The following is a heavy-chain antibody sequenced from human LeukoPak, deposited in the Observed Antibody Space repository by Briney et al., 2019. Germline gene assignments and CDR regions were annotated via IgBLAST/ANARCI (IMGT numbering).Heavy chain of an antibody. Sequence: PSQTLSLTCTVSGGSISSGGYYWSWIRQHPGKGLEWIGYVYYSGSTYYNPSLKSRVTISVDTSKNQFSLKLSSVTAADTAVYYCAREGCSGGSCYGWFDPWGQGTLVTVSS. CDR3: AREGCSGGSCYGWFDP. CDR1: GGSISSGGYY. V-gene: IGHV4-31*03. D-gene: IGHD2-15*01. CDR2: VYYSGST. J-gene: IGHJ5*02.